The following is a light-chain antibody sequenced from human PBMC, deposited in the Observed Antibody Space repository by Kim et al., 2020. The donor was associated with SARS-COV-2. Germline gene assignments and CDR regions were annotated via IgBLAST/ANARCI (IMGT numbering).Light chain of an antibody. V-gene: IGKV1-39*01. CDR3: QQSYSTPRT. CDR2: AAS. J-gene: IGKJ2*01. CDR1: QSISSY. Sequence: SASVGARVTITCRASQSISSYLNWYQQKPGKAPKLLIYAASSLQSGVPSRFSGSGSGTDFTLTISSLQPEDFATYYCQQSYSTPRTFGQGTKLEIK.